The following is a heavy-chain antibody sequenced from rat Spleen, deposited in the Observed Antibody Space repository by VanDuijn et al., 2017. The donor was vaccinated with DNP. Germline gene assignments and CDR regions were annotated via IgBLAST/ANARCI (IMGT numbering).Heavy chain of an antibody. D-gene: IGHD1-2*01. CDR3: AAQIAAIWSFDY. CDR1: GFTFSAYY. CDR2: IGSAAYAP. V-gene: IGHV5-25*01. Sequence: EVQLVESGGGLVQPGRSLKLSCAASGFTFSAYYMAWVRQAPAKGLEWVAYIGSAAYAPYYGDSVKGRFTISRDNAKSTLYLQMDSLRSEDTATYYCAAQIAAIWSFDYWGQGVMVTVSS. J-gene: IGHJ2*01.